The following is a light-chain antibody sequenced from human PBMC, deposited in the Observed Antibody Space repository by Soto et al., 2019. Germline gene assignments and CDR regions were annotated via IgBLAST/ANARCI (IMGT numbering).Light chain of an antibody. Sequence: DIQMTQSPSTLSASVGDRVTITCRASQSINTLLAWYQQKPGRAPQLLIYKASTLENGVPSRFSGSGSGTVFTLTITGLQPDDFATYYCQHCKSICTFGQGTKLEIK. CDR3: QHCKSICT. CDR1: QSINTL. J-gene: IGKJ2*02. CDR2: KAS. V-gene: IGKV1-5*03.